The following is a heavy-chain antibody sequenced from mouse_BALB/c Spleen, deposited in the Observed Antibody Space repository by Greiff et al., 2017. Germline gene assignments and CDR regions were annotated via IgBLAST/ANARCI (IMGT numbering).Heavy chain of an antibody. CDR2: IDPANGNT. D-gene: IGHD4-1*01. V-gene: IGHV14-3*02. CDR1: GFNFKDYY. Sequence: EVQVVESGAELVKPGASVKLSCTASGFNFKDYYMHWVKQRPEQGLEWIGRIDPANGNTKYDPKFQGKATITADTSSNTAYLQLSSLTSEDTAVYYCARGGNWDEDYWGQGTTLTVSS. J-gene: IGHJ2*01. CDR3: ARGGNWDEDY.